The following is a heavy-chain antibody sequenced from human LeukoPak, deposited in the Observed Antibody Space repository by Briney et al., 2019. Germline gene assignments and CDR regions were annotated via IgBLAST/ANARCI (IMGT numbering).Heavy chain of an antibody. V-gene: IGHV1-8*03. J-gene: IGHJ6*03. Sequence: ASVKVSCKASGYTFISYDINWVRQAPGQGLEWMGWMNPNSGNTGYTHKFQGRVTITLNTSISTAYMELSSLRSDDTAIYYCARGERSRYQLLLGGRVYYMDVWGEGTTVTVSS. CDR3: ARGERSRYQLLLGGRVYYMDV. CDR2: MNPNSGNT. D-gene: IGHD2-2*01. CDR1: GYTFISYD.